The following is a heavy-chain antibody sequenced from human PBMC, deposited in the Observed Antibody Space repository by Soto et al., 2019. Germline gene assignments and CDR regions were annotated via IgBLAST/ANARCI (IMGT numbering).Heavy chain of an antibody. D-gene: IGHD3-9*01. CDR1: GFTFSSYA. V-gene: IGHV3-23*01. CDR2: ISGSGGST. Sequence: GGSLRLSCAASGFTFSSYAMSWVRQAPGKGLEWVSAISGSGGSTYYADSVKGRFTISRDNSKNTLYLQMNSLRAEDTAVYYCAKDAVLRYFDWLLSGFDYWGQGTLVTVSS. CDR3: AKDAVLRYFDWLLSGFDY. J-gene: IGHJ4*02.